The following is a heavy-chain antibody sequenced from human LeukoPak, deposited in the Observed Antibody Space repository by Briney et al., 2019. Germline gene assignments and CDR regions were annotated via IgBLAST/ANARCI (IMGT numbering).Heavy chain of an antibody. V-gene: IGHV1-46*01. CDR3: ARGGPQWLVLRKRFYFDS. J-gene: IGHJ4*02. Sequence: ASVKVSCKSSGYTFTSYYIHWVRQAPGQGLEWMGIISPSGGGTGYAQNFQGRVSMTRDTSTSTVYMELSSLRSEDTAVYFCARGGPQWLVLRKRFYFDSWGQGTLVTVSS. D-gene: IGHD6-19*01. CDR1: GYTFTSYY. CDR2: ISPSGGGT.